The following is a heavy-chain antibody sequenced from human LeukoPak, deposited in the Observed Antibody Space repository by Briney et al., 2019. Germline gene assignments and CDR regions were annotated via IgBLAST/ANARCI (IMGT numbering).Heavy chain of an antibody. CDR1: GASISNSFYY. V-gene: IGHV4-61*05. D-gene: IGHD5-24*01. CDR2: IYYSGST. CDR3: ARGRDGYNLGY. Sequence: ETLSLTCTVSGASISNSFYYWGWIRQPPGKGLEWIGYIYYSGSTNYNPSLKSRVTISVDTSKNQFSLKLSSVTAADTAVYYCARGRDGYNLGYWGQGTLVTVSS. J-gene: IGHJ4*02.